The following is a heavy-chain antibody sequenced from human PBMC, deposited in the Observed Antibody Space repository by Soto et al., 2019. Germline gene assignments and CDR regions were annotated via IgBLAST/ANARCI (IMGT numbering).Heavy chain of an antibody. Sequence: GGSLRLSCAASGFTFSSYAMIWVRQAPGKGLEWVSAISGSGGSTYYADSVKGRFTISRDNSKNTLYLQMNSLRAEDTAVYYCAKVTAVYRYYFDYWGQGTLVTVSS. CDR3: AKVTAVYRYYFDY. V-gene: IGHV3-23*01. CDR1: GFTFSSYA. J-gene: IGHJ4*02. CDR2: ISGSGGST. D-gene: IGHD2-2*01.